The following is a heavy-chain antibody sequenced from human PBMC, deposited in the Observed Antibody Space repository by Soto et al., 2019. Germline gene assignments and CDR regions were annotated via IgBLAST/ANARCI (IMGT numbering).Heavy chain of an antibody. CDR2: MNPNSGNT. V-gene: IGHV1-8*01. Sequence: GASVKVSCKASGYTFTSYDINWVRQATGQGLEWMGWMNPNSGNTGYAQKFQGRVTMTRNTSISTAYMELSSLRSEDTAVYYCARSETLRYFDWLSSTSYYMDVWGTGTTVTVSS. CDR1: GYTFTSYD. CDR3: ARSETLRYFDWLSSTSYYMDV. J-gene: IGHJ6*03. D-gene: IGHD3-9*01.